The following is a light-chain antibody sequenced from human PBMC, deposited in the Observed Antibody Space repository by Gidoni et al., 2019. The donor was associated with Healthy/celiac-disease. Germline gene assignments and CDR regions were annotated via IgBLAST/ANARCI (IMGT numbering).Light chain of an antibody. J-gene: IGKJ4*01. CDR3: QQYDNLPLT. CDR2: DAS. V-gene: IGKV1-33*01. Sequence: DLPMTQSPSSPSASVGDRVTITCQASQDISNYLNWYQQKPGKAPKLLIYDASNLETGVPSRFSGSGSGTDFTFTISSLQPEDIATYYCQQYDNLPLTFGGGTKVEIK. CDR1: QDISNY.